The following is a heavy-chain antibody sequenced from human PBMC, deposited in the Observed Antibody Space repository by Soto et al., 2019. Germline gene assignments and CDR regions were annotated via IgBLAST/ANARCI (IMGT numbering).Heavy chain of an antibody. CDR3: ARDGYCSSRRCFDL. CDR2: ISADNGNT. J-gene: IGHJ2*01. V-gene: IGHV1-18*01. D-gene: IGHD2-2*01. Sequence: ASVTVSCKASGYTFSSYGISWVRQAPGQELEWMGWISADNGNTNYAQKLQGRVTMTTDTSTSTAYMELRSLRSDDTAVYYCARDGYCSSRRCFDLWGRGTLVTVSS. CDR1: GYTFSSYG.